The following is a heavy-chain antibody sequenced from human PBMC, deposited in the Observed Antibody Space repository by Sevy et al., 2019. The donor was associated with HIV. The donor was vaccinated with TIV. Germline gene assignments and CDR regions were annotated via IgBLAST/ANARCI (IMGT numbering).Heavy chain of an antibody. CDR1: EFTFSSYS. J-gene: IGHJ3*02. D-gene: IGHD3-10*01. CDR3: ARDKGNYGPNAFDI. CDR2: ISSSSSYI. Sequence: GGSLRLSCAASEFTFSSYSMNWVRQAPGKGLEWVSSISSSSSYIYYADSVKGRFTISRDNAKNSLYLQMNSLRAEDTAVYYCARDKGNYGPNAFDIWGQGTMVTVSS. V-gene: IGHV3-21*01.